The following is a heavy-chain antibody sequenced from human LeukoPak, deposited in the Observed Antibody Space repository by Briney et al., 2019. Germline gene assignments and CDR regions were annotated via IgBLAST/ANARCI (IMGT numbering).Heavy chain of an antibody. CDR1: GYNFNSYC. J-gene: IGHJ3*02. V-gene: IGHV1-18*01. D-gene: IGHD5-18*01. CDR3: ARALARGYTYGYNAFDI. Sequence: ASVKVSCKASGYNFNSYCSGWVRQAPGQGLEWMGCITAGSGNTNHAQKVQGRATMTTDTSTSTAYMELRSLRSDDHAVYFRARALARGYTYGYNAFDIWGQGTMLTVSP. CDR2: ITAGSGNT.